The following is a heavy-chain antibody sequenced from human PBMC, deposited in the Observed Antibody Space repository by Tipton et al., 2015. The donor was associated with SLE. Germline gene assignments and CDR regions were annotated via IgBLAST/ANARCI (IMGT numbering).Heavy chain of an antibody. J-gene: IGHJ4*02. CDR1: GDSMTGFY. Sequence: TLSLTCTVSGDSMTGFYWSWIRQPPGKGLEWIGYIYYAGSINYNPSLMGRVTISVDTSKNQFSLKLSSVTAADTAVYYCARLEGDGYKWYFDYWGQGTLVTVST. CDR2: IYYAGSI. V-gene: IGHV4-59*08. CDR3: ARLEGDGYKWYFDY. D-gene: IGHD5-24*01.